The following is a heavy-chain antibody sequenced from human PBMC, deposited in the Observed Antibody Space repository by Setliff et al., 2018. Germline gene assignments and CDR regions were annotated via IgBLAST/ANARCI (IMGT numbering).Heavy chain of an antibody. Sequence: SETLSLTCGVSGGSGSFSGYYWSWIRQPPGKGLEWIGEISPVGSTIYNPSLRGRVTMSVDTSNKRFSLNPTSVTAADTAVYYCATSGFCGAGSCYSFDDWGQGALVTVSS. V-gene: IGHV4-34*01. CDR3: ATSGFCGAGSCYSFDD. CDR1: GGSGSFSGYY. CDR2: ISPVGST. J-gene: IGHJ4*02. D-gene: IGHD2-15*01.